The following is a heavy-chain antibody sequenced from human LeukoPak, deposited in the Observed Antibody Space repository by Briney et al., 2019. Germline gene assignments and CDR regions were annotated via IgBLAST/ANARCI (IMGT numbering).Heavy chain of an antibody. D-gene: IGHD4-11*01. V-gene: IGHV4-39*01. Sequence: SETLSLTCTVSRGSISSSSYYWGWIRQPPGKRLEWIGSFYYIGGTYYNPSLEGRVTISADSSKNQFSLKLTSVTAADTALYYCARILTTFDSWGQGTLVTVSS. CDR1: RGSISSSSYY. J-gene: IGHJ4*02. CDR2: FYYIGGT. CDR3: ARILTTFDS.